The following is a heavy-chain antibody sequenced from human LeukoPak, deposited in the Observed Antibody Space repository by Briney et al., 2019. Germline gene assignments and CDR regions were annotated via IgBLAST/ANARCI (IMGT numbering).Heavy chain of an antibody. Sequence: GGSLRLSCAASGFNFNNYWMSWLRQAPGKGLEWVANIKDDGSEEYYVDSVKGRFTIVRDNAKNSLYLQMNSLRAEDTAVYYCARGRSGFGDYWGQGTLVTVSS. V-gene: IGHV3-7*01. D-gene: IGHD3-22*01. J-gene: IGHJ4*02. CDR2: IKDDGSEE. CDR1: GFNFNNYW. CDR3: ARGRSGFGDY.